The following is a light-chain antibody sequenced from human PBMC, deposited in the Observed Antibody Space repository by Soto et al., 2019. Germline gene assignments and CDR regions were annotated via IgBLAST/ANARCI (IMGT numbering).Light chain of an antibody. J-gene: IGKJ5*01. CDR1: QSVLYTAINKNY. V-gene: IGKV4-1*01. Sequence: DIVMTQSPDSLTVSLGERATINCKSSQSVLYTAINKNYLGWYQQKPGQPPKLLIYWASTRASGVPDRFTGSASGTDFSLTISSLPPEDAAVYYCQQYFTTPITFGQGTRLEI. CDR3: QQYFTTPIT. CDR2: WAS.